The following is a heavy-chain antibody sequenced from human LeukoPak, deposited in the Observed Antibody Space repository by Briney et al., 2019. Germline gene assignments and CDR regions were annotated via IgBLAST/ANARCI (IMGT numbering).Heavy chain of an antibody. V-gene: IGHV3-30*18. CDR1: GFTFNEYG. CDR3: AKDAGQWQNWNWFAP. D-gene: IGHD6-19*01. J-gene: IGHJ5*02. Sequence: PGGSLRLSCAVSGFTFNEYGMHWVRQAPGKGLEWVAAISHDGSKTYSGDSVKGRFTISRDNSKNTLFLEMNSLRREDTAMYYCAKDAGQWQNWNWFAPWGQGTLVIVSS. CDR2: ISHDGSKT.